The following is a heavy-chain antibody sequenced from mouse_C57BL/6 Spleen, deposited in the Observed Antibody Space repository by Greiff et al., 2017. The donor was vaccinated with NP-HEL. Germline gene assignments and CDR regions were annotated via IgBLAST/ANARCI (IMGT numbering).Heavy chain of an antibody. J-gene: IGHJ2*01. D-gene: IGHD3-3*01. CDR3: ARHEGGPNGFDY. Sequence: QVHVKQSGAELVKPGASVKLSCKASGYTFTEYTIHWVKQRSGQGLEWIGWFYPGSGSIKYNEKFKDKATLTADKSSSTVYMELSRLTSEDSAVYFCARHEGGPNGFDYWGQGTTLTVSS. V-gene: IGHV1-62-2*01. CDR2: FYPGSGSI. CDR1: GYTFTEYT.